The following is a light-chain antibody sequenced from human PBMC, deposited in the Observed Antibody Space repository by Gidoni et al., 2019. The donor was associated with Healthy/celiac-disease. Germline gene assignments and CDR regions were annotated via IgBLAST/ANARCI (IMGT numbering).Light chain of an antibody. CDR2: DNN. CDR3: GTWDSSLSALV. V-gene: IGLV1-51*01. Sequence: QSVLTQPPSVSAAPVQKVTIACSGSSSNIGNNYVSWYQQLPGTAPKLLIYDNNKRPSGIPDRFSGSKSGTSATLGSTGLQTGDEADYYCGTWDSSLSALVFGGGTKLTVL. J-gene: IGLJ3*02. CDR1: SSNIGNNY.